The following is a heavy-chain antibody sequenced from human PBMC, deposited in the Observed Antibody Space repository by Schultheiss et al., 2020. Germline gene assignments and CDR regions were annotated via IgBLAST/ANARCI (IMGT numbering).Heavy chain of an antibody. CDR2: IYYSGST. CDR1: GGSIGSGSYY. CDR3: AGGRRTTVTTGFDY. D-gene: IGHD4-17*01. V-gene: IGHV4-61*10. Sequence: SETLSLTCTVSGGSIGSGSYYWTWIRQPAGKGLEWIGRIYYSGSTNYNPSLKSRVTISVDTSKNQFSLKLSSVTAADTAVYYCAGGRRTTVTTGFDYWGQGTLVTVSS. J-gene: IGHJ4*02.